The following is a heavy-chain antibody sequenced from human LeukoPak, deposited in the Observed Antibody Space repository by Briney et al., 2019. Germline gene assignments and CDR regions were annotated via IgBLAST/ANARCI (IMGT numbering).Heavy chain of an antibody. D-gene: IGHD3-10*01. J-gene: IGHJ4*02. CDR2: ISGSGGST. CDR1: GFTFGDYA. V-gene: IGHV3-23*01. CDR3: AKARTRVRGVVFDY. Sequence: GGSLRLPCTASGFTFGDYAMSWVRQAPGKGLDWVSAISGSGGSTYYADSVKGRFTISRDNSKNTLYLQMNSLRAEDTAVYYCAKARTRVRGVVFDYWGQGTLVTVSS.